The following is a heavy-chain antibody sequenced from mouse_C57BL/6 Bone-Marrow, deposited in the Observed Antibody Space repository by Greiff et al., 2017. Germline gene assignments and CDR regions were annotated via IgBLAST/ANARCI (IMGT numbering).Heavy chain of an antibody. J-gene: IGHJ4*01. V-gene: IGHV1-69*01. CDR1: GYTFTSYW. CDR2: IDPSDSYT. D-gene: IGHD2-13*01. Sequence: QVQLQQPGAELVMPGASVKLSCKASGYTFTSYWMHWVKQRPGQGLEWIGEIDPSDSYTNYNQKFKGKSTLTVDKSSSTAYMQLSSLTSEDSAVYYCARCGDYYYYAMDYWGQGTSVTVSS. CDR3: ARCGDYYYYAMDY.